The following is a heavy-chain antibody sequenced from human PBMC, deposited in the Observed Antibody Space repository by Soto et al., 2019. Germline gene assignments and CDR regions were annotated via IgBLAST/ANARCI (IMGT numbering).Heavy chain of an antibody. CDR1: GFSFRQYA. D-gene: IGHD6-13*01. CDR3: AKGMVPDQ. CDR2: ITATGT. J-gene: IGHJ5*02. V-gene: IGHV3-23*01. Sequence: EVQLLESGGGFVQPGGSLRLSCTASGFSFRQYAMVWVRQAPGKGLEWVSAITATGTHYADSVKGRFTISRDSSKSTLYLDINNLRVEDRAVYYCAKGMVPDQWGQGTLINVSS.